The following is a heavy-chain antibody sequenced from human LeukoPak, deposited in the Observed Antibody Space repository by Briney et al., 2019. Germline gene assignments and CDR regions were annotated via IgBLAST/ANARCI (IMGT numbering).Heavy chain of an antibody. D-gene: IGHD3-22*01. V-gene: IGHV1-69*13. CDR2: IIPIFGTA. CDR3: ARTGDSSGYYYPYAYDI. Sequence: GASEKVSCKASGYTFIGYYLHWVRQAPGQGLEWMGGIIPIFGTANYPEKFQDRVTITADESTTTAYMELSSLRSDDTAVYYCARTGDSSGYYYPYAYDIWGQGTMVTVSS. J-gene: IGHJ3*02. CDR1: GYTFIGYY.